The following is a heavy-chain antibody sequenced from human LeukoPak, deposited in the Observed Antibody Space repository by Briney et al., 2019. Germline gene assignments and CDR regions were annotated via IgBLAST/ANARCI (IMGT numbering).Heavy chain of an antibody. Sequence: GASVKVSCKASGYTFTSYYMHWVRQAPGQGLEWMGIINPGGGSTSYAQKFQGRVTMTRDTSTSTVYMELSSLRSEDTAVYYCARARIAAAGTDYWGQGTLVTVSS. D-gene: IGHD6-13*01. CDR2: INPGGGST. J-gene: IGHJ4*02. CDR1: GYTFTSYY. V-gene: IGHV1-46*01. CDR3: ARARIAAAGTDY.